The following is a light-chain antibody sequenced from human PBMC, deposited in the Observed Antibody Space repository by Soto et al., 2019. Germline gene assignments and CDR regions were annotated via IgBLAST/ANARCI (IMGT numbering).Light chain of an antibody. V-gene: IGKV3-20*01. CDR2: GAS. CDR3: QHYGSSLIT. CDR1: QSISSSY. Sequence: EIVLTQSPGSLSLSPGERATRSCRASQSISSSYLAWYQQKPGHAPSLLIYGASSRATGIPDRFSGSGSGTDFTLTISRLEPEDFAVYYCQHYGSSLITFGQGTRLEIK. J-gene: IGKJ5*01.